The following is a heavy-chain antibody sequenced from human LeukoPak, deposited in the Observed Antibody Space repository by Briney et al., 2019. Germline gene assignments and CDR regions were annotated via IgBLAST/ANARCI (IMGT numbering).Heavy chain of an antibody. V-gene: IGHV3-23*01. CDR3: AKGNGYSYGRYYFDY. Sequence: GGSLRLSCAASGFTFSSYAMGWVRQAPGKGLEWVSAITASGGNTYYADSVKGRFTISRDNSKNTLYLQVNSLRAEDTAVYYCAKGNGYSYGRYYFDYWCQGTLVTVSS. CDR1: GFTFSSYA. D-gene: IGHD5-18*01. CDR2: ITASGGNT. J-gene: IGHJ4*02.